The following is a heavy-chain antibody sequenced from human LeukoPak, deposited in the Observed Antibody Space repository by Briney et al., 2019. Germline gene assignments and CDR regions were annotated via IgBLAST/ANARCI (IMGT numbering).Heavy chain of an antibody. Sequence: SETLSLTCTVSGGSVRSYYWSWIRQPAGKGLEWIGQIYTSGTSNYNPSLKSRLTMSVDTSKIQVSLKLSSVTAADTAVYYCARDTHISLIVVGDAFEIWGQGTMVTVSS. D-gene: IGHD3-22*01. CDR3: ARDTHISLIVVGDAFEI. CDR2: IYTSGTS. CDR1: GGSVRSYY. J-gene: IGHJ3*02. V-gene: IGHV4-4*07.